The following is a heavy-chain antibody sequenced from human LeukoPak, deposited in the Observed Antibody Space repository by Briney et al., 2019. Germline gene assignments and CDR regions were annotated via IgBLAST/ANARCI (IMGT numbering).Heavy chain of an antibody. J-gene: IGHJ2*01. CDR2: ISSSGSGGNT. Sequence: GGSLRLSCAASGVTLSSYAMSWARQAPGKGLEWVSGISSSGSGGNTYYADSVKGRFTISRDSSKNTLSLHMNTLRAEDTAIYYCAKDRTVGASCWYFDLWGRGTLVTVSS. D-gene: IGHD1-26*01. CDR1: GVTLSSYA. V-gene: IGHV3-23*01. CDR3: AKDRTVGASCWYFDL.